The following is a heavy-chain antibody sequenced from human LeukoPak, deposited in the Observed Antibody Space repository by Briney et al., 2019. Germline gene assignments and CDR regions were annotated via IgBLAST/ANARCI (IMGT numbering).Heavy chain of an antibody. V-gene: IGHV3-9*01. J-gene: IGHJ6*02. CDR3: AKDMNYYGMDV. CDR1: GFTFDDYA. CDR2: ISWNSDSI. Sequence: GGSLRLYCAASGFTFDDYAMHWVRQAPGKGLEWVSGISWNSDSIGYADPVKGRFTISRDNAKNSLYLQMNSLRAEDTALYYCAKDMNYYGMDVWGQGTTVTVSS.